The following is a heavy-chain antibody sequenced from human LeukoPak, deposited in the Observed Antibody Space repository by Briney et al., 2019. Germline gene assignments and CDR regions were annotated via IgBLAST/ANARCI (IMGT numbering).Heavy chain of an antibody. V-gene: IGHV1-2*02. D-gene: IGHD1-20*01. Sequence: ASVKVSCKASGGTFTCYYMHWVRQAPGQGLEWMGWINPNSGGTNYAQKFQGRVTMTRDTSISIAYMELSRLRSDDTAVYYCARDLTGTTVGDAFDIWGQGTMVTVSS. J-gene: IGHJ3*02. CDR1: GGTFTCYY. CDR2: INPNSGGT. CDR3: ARDLTGTTVGDAFDI.